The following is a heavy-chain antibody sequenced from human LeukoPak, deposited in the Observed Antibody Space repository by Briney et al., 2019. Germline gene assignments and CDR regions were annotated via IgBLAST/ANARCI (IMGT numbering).Heavy chain of an antibody. V-gene: IGHV4-31*03. J-gene: IGHJ6*02. CDR1: GGSISSGGYY. Sequence: SQTLSLTCTVSGGSISSGGYYWSWIRQHPGKGLEWIGYIYYSGSTYYNPSLKSRVTISVDTSMNQFSLKLSFVTTADTAVYYCARGSKLATPYYYYGMDVWGQGTTVTVSS. CDR3: ARGSKLATPYYYYGMDV. CDR2: IYYSGST. D-gene: IGHD5-12*01.